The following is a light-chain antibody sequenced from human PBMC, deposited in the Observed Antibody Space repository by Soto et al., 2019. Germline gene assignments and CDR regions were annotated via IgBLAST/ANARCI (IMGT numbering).Light chain of an antibody. Sequence: EIVMTQSPCTLSLSPGERATLSCRASQTVRNNYLSSYQPKPGQAPRLMLYDASSRANGIPARISGGGSGTDFTLTISRREHEDFSVYDCQQFSSSLPITFGQGTRLDIK. CDR3: QQFSSSLPIT. V-gene: IGKV3-20*01. J-gene: IGKJ5*01. CDR2: DAS. CDR1: QTVRNNY.